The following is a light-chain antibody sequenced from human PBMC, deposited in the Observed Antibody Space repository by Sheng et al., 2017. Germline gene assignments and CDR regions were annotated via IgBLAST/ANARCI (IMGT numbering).Light chain of an antibody. V-gene: IGKV3-20*01. Sequence: EIVLTQSPGTLSLSPGERVTLSCRSSQSVSSSYLAWYQQKPGQAPRLVIYAASNRATGIPDRFGGSGSGRDFTLTINRLEPEDFAVYYCQQYGSSPLTFGGGTKVEIK. CDR2: AAS. CDR3: QQYGSSPLT. J-gene: IGKJ4*01. CDR1: QSVSSSY.